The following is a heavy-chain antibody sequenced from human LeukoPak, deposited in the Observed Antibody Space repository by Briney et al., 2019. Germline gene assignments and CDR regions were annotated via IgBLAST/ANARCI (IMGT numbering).Heavy chain of an antibody. J-gene: IGHJ4*02. D-gene: IGHD3-22*01. CDR2: ISGSGGST. CDR3: AKVGDYYDSSGYYYETYFDY. CDR1: GFTFSSYA. Sequence: GGSLRLSCAASGFTFSSYAMSWVRQAPGKGLEWVSAISGSGGSTYYADSVKGRFTISRDNSKNTLYLQMNSLRAEDTAVYYCAKVGDYYDSSGYYYETYFDYWGQGTLVTVSS. V-gene: IGHV3-23*01.